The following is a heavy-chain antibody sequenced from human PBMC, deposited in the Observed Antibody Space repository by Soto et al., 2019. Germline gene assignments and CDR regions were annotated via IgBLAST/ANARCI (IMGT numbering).Heavy chain of an antibody. V-gene: IGHV3-66*01. CDR2: IYSGGST. CDR1: GFTVSSNY. CDR3: ARGCSGSTSSYYGRDWFDP. Sequence: EVQLVESGGGLVQPGGSLRLSCAASGFTVSSNYMSWVRQAPGKGLEWVSVIYSGGSTYYADSVKGRFTISRDNSKNTLYLQMNSLRAEDTAVYYCARGCSGSTSSYYGRDWFDPWGQGTLVTVSS. J-gene: IGHJ5*02. D-gene: IGHD2-2*01.